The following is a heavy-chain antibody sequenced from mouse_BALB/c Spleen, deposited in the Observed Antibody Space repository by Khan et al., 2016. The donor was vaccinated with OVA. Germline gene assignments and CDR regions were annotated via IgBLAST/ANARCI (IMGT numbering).Heavy chain of an antibody. Sequence: QMQLEQSGPGLVAPSQSLSITCTASGFSLTNYGVNWVRQRPGKGLEWLGVIWRDSSTNYHSALNSRLSISKDNSKSQVFLKRNSLQTDDTATYYCARFEYYGNFYAMDYWGQGTSVTVSS. CDR1: GFSLTNYG. J-gene: IGHJ4*01. CDR2: IWRDSST. V-gene: IGHV2-3*01. CDR3: ARFEYYGNFYAMDY. D-gene: IGHD2-1*01.